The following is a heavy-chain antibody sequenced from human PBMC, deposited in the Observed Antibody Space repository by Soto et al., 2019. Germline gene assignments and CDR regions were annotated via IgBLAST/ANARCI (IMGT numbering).Heavy chain of an antibody. J-gene: IGHJ5*02. D-gene: IGHD2-15*01. CDR1: GGSINSGDYY. Sequence: TLSRTCPVSGGSINSGDYYWSWIRQPPGKGLEWIGYIYYSGSTYYNPSLKSRVTISVDTSKNQFSLKLSSVTAADTAVYYCAGFSEVAATEINWFDPWGQGTLVTVYS. V-gene: IGHV4-30-4*01. CDR3: AGFSEVAATEINWFDP. CDR2: IYYSGST.